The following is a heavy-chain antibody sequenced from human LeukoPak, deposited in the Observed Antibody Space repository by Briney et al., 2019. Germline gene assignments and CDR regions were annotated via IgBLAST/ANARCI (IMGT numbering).Heavy chain of an antibody. CDR1: GFTFSTYS. D-gene: IGHD3-10*01. Sequence: GGSLRLSCAASGFTFSTYSMNWVRQAPGKGLEWVSYISAGSSIIYYADSVKGRFTISRDNAKNSLYLQMNSLRAEDTAVYYCASDTGVRYFDLWGRGTLVTVSS. CDR2: ISAGSSII. CDR3: ASDTGVRYFDL. V-gene: IGHV3-48*04. J-gene: IGHJ2*01.